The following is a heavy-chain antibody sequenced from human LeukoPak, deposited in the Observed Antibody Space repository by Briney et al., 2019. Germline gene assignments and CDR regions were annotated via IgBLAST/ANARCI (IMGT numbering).Heavy chain of an antibody. CDR3: ARDSRAYGSGATIDS. Sequence: SLRLSCAASGFTFSNYGMHWVRQAPGKGLEWMTTIWYDGNNKYYADSVKGRFAISRDNSKNTLYVQMSSLRVEDTAVYYCARDSRAYGSGATIDSWGQGTLVTVSS. J-gene: IGHJ4*02. D-gene: IGHD2-15*01. CDR1: GFTFSNYG. V-gene: IGHV3-33*01. CDR2: IWYDGNNK.